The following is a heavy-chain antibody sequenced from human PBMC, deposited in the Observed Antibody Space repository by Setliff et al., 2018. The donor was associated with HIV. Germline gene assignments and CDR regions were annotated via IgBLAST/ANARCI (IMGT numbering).Heavy chain of an antibody. D-gene: IGHD3-16*01. V-gene: IGHV4-38-2*02. CDR2: VYHSGKT. CDR3: AKHDFGEGSCFDP. CDR1: GQFISDGYY. J-gene: IGHJ5*02. Sequence: SETLSLSCTVSGQFISDGYYWGWIRQPPGKGLEWIGSVYHSGKTYYNPSLKSRVTMSADTSKNQISLMLRSMTAADTAVYYCAKHDFGEGSCFDPWGQGSLVTVSS.